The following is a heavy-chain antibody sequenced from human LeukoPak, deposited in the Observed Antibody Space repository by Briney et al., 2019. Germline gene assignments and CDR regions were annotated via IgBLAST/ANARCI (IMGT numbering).Heavy chain of an antibody. D-gene: IGHD3-22*01. J-gene: IGHJ4*02. Sequence: GGSLRLSCVASGFTFSSYAMHWVRQAPGKGLEWVAVISYDGSNKYYADSVKGRFTISRDNSKNTLYLQMNSLRAEDTAVYYCASTMYYYDSSAPLDYWGQGTLVTVSS. CDR1: GFTFSSYA. CDR2: ISYDGSNK. CDR3: ASTMYYYDSSAPLDY. V-gene: IGHV3-30-3*01.